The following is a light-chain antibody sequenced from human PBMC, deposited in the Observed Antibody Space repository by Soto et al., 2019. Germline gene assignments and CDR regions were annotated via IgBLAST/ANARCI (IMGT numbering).Light chain of an antibody. V-gene: IGLV2-8*01. CDR1: KNDIGVYDF. CDR2: EVV. Sequence: QSALTQPPSASGSPGQSVTISCTGTKNDIGVYDFVSWYQHHLGKAPRLIIYEVVQRPSGVPDRFSGSKSGNTASLTVSGLQAAGEADYFCKSYAGSNTYVFGSGTKVTVL. J-gene: IGLJ1*01. CDR3: KSYAGSNTYV.